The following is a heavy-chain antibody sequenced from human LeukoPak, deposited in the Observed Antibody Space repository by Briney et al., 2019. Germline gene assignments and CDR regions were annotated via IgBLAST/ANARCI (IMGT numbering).Heavy chain of an antibody. CDR1: GGSISSYY. J-gene: IGHJ4*02. CDR2: IYYSGST. V-gene: IGHV4-59*01. D-gene: IGHD5-18*01. CDR3: ARGAAGYSYG. Sequence: SETLSLTCTVSGGSISSYYWSWIRQPPGKGLEWNGHIYYSGSTNYNPSLKSQVTISIDTSKNQFSLRLSSVTAADTAVYYCARGAAGYSYGWGQGTLVTVSS.